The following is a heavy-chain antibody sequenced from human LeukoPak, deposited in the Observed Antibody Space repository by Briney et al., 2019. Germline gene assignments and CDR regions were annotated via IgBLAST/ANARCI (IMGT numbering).Heavy chain of an antibody. J-gene: IGHJ6*02. CDR1: GYTFTSYY. CDR3: ARYLVTATENYYYYGMDV. D-gene: IGHD2-21*02. V-gene: IGHV1-46*01. Sequence: ASVNVSCKASGYTFTSYYMHWVRQAPGQGLEWMGIINPSGGSTSYAQKFQGRVTMTRDTSTSTVYMELSSLRSEDTAVYYCARYLVTATENYYYYGMDVWGQGTTVTVSS. CDR2: INPSGGST.